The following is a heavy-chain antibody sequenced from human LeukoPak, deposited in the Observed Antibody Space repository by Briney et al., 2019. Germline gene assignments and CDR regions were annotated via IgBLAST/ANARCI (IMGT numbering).Heavy chain of an antibody. D-gene: IGHD6-13*01. Sequence: SGPTLVNPTQTLTLTCTFSGFSLSTSEVGGGWSRQPPGKALEWLALIYWDDDKRYSPSLKSRLTITKDTSKNQVVLTMTNMDPVDTAAYYCAREAAAGTIIDYWGQGTLVTVSS. V-gene: IGHV2-5*02. CDR2: IYWDDDK. CDR3: AREAAAGTIIDY. CDR1: GFSLSTSEVG. J-gene: IGHJ4*02.